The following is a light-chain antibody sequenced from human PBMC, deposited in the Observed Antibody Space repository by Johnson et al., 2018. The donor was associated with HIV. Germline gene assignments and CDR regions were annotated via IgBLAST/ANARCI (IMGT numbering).Light chain of an antibody. CDR2: DNN. J-gene: IGLJ1*01. Sequence: QSVLTQPPSVSAAPGQKVTISCSGSSSNIGNNYVSWYQQFPGTAPKLLIYDNNKRPSGIPDRFSGSKSGTSATLDITGLQTGDAADYYCGTWDSSLSAPRVFGTGTKVTVL. CDR3: GTWDSSLSAPRV. V-gene: IGLV1-51*01. CDR1: SSNIGNNY.